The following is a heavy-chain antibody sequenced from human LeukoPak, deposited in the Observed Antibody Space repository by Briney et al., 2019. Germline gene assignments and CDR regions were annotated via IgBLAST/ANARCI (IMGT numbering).Heavy chain of an antibody. V-gene: IGHV4-28*03. CDR1: GYSISSSNW. CDR2: IYYGGST. D-gene: IGHD2-2*01. CDR3: ARGVDPAAYDY. J-gene: IGHJ4*02. Sequence: PSETLSLTCAVSGYSISSSNWWGWIRQPPGKGLEWIGYIYYGGSTYYNPSLKGRVTMSVDTSKNQVSLKLSSVTAADTAVYYCARGVDPAAYDYWGQGTLVTVSS.